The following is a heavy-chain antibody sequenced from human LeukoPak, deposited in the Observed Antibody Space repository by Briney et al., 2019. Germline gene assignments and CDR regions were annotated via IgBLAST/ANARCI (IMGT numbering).Heavy chain of an antibody. CDR1: GGSISSGSYY. Sequence: PSETLSLTCTVSGGSISSGSYYWSWIRQPAGKGLEWIGRIYTSGSTNYNPSLKSRVTISVDTSKNQFSLKLSSVTAADTAVYYCARQAYSGYVDYWGQGTLVTVSS. CDR3: ARQAYSGYVDY. J-gene: IGHJ4*02. CDR2: IYTSGST. D-gene: IGHD1-26*01. V-gene: IGHV4-61*02.